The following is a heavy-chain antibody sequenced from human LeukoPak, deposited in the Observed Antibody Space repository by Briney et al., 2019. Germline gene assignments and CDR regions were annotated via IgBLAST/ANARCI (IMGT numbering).Heavy chain of an antibody. CDR3: ARDTNPPQLIDY. J-gene: IGHJ4*02. CDR2: IYTSGST. Sequence: SETLSLTCTVSGGSISSYYWSWIRQPPGKGLEWIGYIYTSGSTNYNPSLKSRVTISVDTSKNQFSLKLSSVTAADTAVYYCARDTNPPQLIDYWGQGTLVIVSS. D-gene: IGHD5-18*01. CDR1: GGSISSYY. V-gene: IGHV4-4*09.